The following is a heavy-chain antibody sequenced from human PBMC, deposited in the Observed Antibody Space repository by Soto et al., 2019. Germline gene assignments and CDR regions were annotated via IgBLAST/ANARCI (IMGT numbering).Heavy chain of an antibody. Sequence: ASVKVSCKASGYSFTDYHIHWVRQAPGQGLEWLGRINPKSGGTSTAQKFQGWVTMTTDTSIRTASMELTRLTSDDTAIYYCARGDSTDCSNGVCSFFYNHEMDVWG. D-gene: IGHD2-8*01. J-gene: IGHJ6*02. V-gene: IGHV1-2*04. CDR2: INPKSGGT. CDR1: GYSFTDYH. CDR3: ARGDSTDCSNGVCSFFYNHEMDV.